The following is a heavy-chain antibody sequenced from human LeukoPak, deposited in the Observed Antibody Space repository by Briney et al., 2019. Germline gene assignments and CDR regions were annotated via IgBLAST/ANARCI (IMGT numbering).Heavy chain of an antibody. CDR3: ARGDMTTVATTDY. CDR1: GYTFTTYG. J-gene: IGHJ4*02. CDR2: ISAYNGNT. V-gene: IGHV1-18*01. Sequence: ASVKVSCKTSGYTFTTYGISWVRQAPGQGLEWMGWISAYNGNTNYAQKLQGRVTMTTDTSTNTAYMELRSLRSDDTAVYYCARGDMTTVATTDYWAREPWSPSPQ. D-gene: IGHD4-23*01.